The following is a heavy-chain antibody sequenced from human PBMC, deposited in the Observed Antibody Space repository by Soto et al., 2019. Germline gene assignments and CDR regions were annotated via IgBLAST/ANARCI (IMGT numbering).Heavy chain of an antibody. D-gene: IGHD3-3*01. CDR2: IYYSGST. V-gene: IGHV4-59*01. Sequence: PSETLSLTCTVSGGSISSYYWSWIRQPPGKGLECIWYIYYSGSTNYNPSLKSRVTISVDTSKNQFSLKLSSVTAADTAVYYCARERVLTPPGYFEYWGPGTLVTLSS. CDR1: GGSISSYY. CDR3: ARERVLTPPGYFEY. J-gene: IGHJ4*02.